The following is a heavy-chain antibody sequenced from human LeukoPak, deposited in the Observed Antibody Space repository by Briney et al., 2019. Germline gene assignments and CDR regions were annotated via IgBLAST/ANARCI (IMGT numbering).Heavy chain of an antibody. V-gene: IGHV3-7*03. J-gene: IGHJ4*02. CDR3: ARGFGITF. CDR1: GFSFSSHW. Sequence: GGSLRLSCAASGFSFSSHWMSWVRQAPGKGLEWVANIKQDGSETHYVDSVKGRFTVSRDNAKNSLYLQMNSLRADDTAVYYCARGFGITFWGQGTLVTVSS. D-gene: IGHD3-16*01. CDR2: IKQDGSET.